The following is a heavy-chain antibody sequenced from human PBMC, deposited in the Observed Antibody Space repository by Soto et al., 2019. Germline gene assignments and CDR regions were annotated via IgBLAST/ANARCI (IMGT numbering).Heavy chain of an antibody. Sequence: QVQLVESGGGVVQPGRSLRLSCAASGFTFSSYAMHWVRQAPGKGLEWVAVISYDGSNKYYADSVKGRLTISRDNSKNTLYLQMNSLRAEDTAVYYCARDGLLGYFDYWGQGTLVTVSS. J-gene: IGHJ4*02. V-gene: IGHV3-30-3*01. CDR3: ARDGLLGYFDY. CDR2: ISYDGSNK. D-gene: IGHD2-15*01. CDR1: GFTFSSYA.